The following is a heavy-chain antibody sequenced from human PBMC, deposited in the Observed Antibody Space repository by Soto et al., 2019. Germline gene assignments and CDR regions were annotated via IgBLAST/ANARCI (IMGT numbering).Heavy chain of an antibody. Sequence: PGGSLRLSCAASAFTFKNHWMHWVRQAPGKGLEWVSGISWNSGSIGYADSVKGRFTISRDNAKNSLYLQMNSLRAEDTALYYCAKDQAPFHLVLYGMDVWGQGTTVTVSS. CDR3: AKDQAPFHLVLYGMDV. CDR1: AFTFKNHW. V-gene: IGHV3-9*01. D-gene: IGHD3-10*01. J-gene: IGHJ6*02. CDR2: ISWNSGSI.